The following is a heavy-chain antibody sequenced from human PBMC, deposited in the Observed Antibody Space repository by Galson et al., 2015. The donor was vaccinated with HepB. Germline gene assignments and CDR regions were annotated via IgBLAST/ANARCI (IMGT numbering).Heavy chain of an antibody. J-gene: IGHJ3*02. D-gene: IGHD3-22*01. Sequence: QSGAEVKKPGESLKISCKGFGYSFTNYWIGWVRQMPGKGLEWMGIIYPGESDIRYSPSFQGQVTISADKSISTAYLQWSSLKASDTAMYYCARLPRYDSSGYYSGAGPFDIWGQGTVVTVSS. CDR1: GYSFTNYW. V-gene: IGHV5-51*03. CDR2: IYPGESDI. CDR3: ARLPRYDSSGYYSGAGPFDI.